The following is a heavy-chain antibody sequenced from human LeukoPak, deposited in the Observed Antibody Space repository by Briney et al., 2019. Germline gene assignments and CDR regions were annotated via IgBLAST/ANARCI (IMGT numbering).Heavy chain of an antibody. J-gene: IGHJ4*02. CDR1: GFTFSSYA. CDR3: AKARGGTTFSSDY. V-gene: IGHV3-23*01. CDR2: LTGSGGSGGTT. D-gene: IGHD1-1*01. Sequence: GGSLRLSCAASGFTFSSYAMNWVRQAPGKGLEWVSTLTGSGGSGGTTYYADSVRGRFTISRDNSKNTLFLQMNSLRAEDTAVYYYAKARGGTTFSSDYWGQGTLVTVSS.